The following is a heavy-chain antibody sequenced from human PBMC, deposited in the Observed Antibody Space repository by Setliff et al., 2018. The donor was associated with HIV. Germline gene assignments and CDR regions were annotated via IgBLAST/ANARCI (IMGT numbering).Heavy chain of an antibody. J-gene: IGHJ4*02. CDR2: INPSSGGA. V-gene: IGHV1-2*02. CDR1: TYTFTDHY. CDR3: AGGGDTPRVKGYNFWSGLDY. D-gene: IGHD3-3*01. Sequence: ASVKVSCKTATYTFTDHYIHWVRQAPGQGLEWMGWINPSSGGAVFAQKFLGRVTLTRDTSMSTVYMDLRSLTSDDTAVYFCAGGGDTPRVKGYNFWSGLDYWGQGTLVTVSS.